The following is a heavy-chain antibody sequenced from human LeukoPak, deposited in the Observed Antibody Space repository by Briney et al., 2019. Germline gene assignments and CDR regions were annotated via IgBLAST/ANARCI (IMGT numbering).Heavy chain of an antibody. CDR3: AKERNLEIAVAGTIFHY. D-gene: IGHD6-19*01. Sequence: GRSLRLSCAASGFTFSSYAMHWVRQAPGKGLEWVAVISYDGSNKYYADSVKGRFTISRDNSKNMIYLEMISLKAEDTAVYYCAKERNLEIAVAGTIFHYWGQGTLVTVSS. CDR1: GFTFSSYA. V-gene: IGHV3-30*14. J-gene: IGHJ4*02. CDR2: ISYDGSNK.